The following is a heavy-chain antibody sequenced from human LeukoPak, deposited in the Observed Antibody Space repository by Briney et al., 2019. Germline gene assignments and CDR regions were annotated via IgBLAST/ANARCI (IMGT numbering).Heavy chain of an antibody. V-gene: IGHV3-23*01. J-gene: IGHJ5*02. CDR2: ISGSGGST. D-gene: IGHD5-24*01. Sequence: GGSLRLSCAASGFTFSSYAMSWVRQAPGKGLEWVSAISGSGGSTYYADSVKGRFTISRDNSKNTLYLQMNSLRAEDTAVYYCAALRDGYNYYWFDPWGQGTLVTVSS. CDR1: GFTFSSYA. CDR3: AALRDGYNYYWFDP.